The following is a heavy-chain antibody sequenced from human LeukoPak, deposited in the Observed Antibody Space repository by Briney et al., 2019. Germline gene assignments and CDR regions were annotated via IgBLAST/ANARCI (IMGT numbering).Heavy chain of an antibody. CDR3: AREGEGSSRSFDY. V-gene: IGHV1-69*01. D-gene: IGHD6-13*01. CDR2: IIPIFGTA. Sequence: GASVRVSCKASGDTFSSYAISWVRQAPGQGLEWMGGIIPIFGTANYAQKFQGRVTITADESTSTAYMELSSLRSEDTAVYYCAREGEGSSRSFDYWGQGTLGTVSS. J-gene: IGHJ4*02. CDR1: GDTFSSYA.